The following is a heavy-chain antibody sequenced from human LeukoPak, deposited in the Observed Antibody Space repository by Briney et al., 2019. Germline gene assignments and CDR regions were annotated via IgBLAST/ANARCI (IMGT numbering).Heavy chain of an antibody. CDR3: AKALVAATGRQPLDY. CDR1: GFTFSTYT. D-gene: IGHD1-26*01. V-gene: IGHV3-23*01. Sequence: PGGSLRLSCAASGFTFSTYTMTWVRQAPGKGLEWVSAGPASGDSTYYADSVKGRFTISRDNSRNTLYLQMDSLRAEDTALYYCAKALVAATGRQPLDYWGQGTLVTVSS. J-gene: IGHJ4*02. CDR2: GPASGDST.